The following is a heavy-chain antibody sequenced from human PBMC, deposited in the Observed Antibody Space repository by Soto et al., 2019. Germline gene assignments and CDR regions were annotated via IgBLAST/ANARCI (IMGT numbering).Heavy chain of an antibody. J-gene: IGHJ4*02. V-gene: IGHV1-18*04. CDR3: ARDLGSSYYFDY. CDR1: GYTFTTYG. CDR2: ISAHNGNR. D-gene: IGHD6-6*01. Sequence: QVQLVQSGTEVKKPGASVKVSCKASGYTFTTYGFSWVRQAPGQGLEWMGWISAHNGNRNYAQNLQGRVTLTTDTSTNTAYMELWSLRSDDTAVYYCARDLGSSYYFDYWGQGTLVTVSS.